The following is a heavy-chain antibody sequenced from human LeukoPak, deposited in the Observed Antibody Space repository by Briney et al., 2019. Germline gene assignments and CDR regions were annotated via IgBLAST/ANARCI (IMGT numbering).Heavy chain of an antibody. V-gene: IGHV1-24*01. CDR3: ATDLRGDFWSGFLYY. D-gene: IGHD3-3*01. CDR2: FDPEDGET. CDR1: GYTLTELS. J-gene: IGHJ4*02. Sequence: GASVKVSCKVSGYTLTELSMHWVRPAPGKGLEWMGGFDPEDGETIYAQKFQGRVTMTEDTSTDTAYMELSSLRSEDTAVYYCATDLRGDFWSGFLYYWGQGTLVTASS.